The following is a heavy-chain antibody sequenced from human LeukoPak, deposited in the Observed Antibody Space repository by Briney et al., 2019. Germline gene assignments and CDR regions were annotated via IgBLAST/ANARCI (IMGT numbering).Heavy chain of an antibody. CDR1: GGTFSSYA. CDR2: IIPIFGTA. CDR3: AKDVHPCSGVTCYSEYFQN. D-gene: IGHD2-15*01. V-gene: IGHV1-69*06. J-gene: IGHJ1*01. Sequence: ASVKVSCKASGGTFSSYAISWVRQAPGQGLEWMGGIIPIFGTANYAQKFQGRVTITADKSTSTAYMELNSLRAEDTAVYYCAKDVHPCSGVTCYSEYFQNWGQGTLVTVSS.